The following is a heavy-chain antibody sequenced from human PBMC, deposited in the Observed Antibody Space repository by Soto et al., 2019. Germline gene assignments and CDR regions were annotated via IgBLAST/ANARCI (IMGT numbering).Heavy chain of an antibody. CDR2: ISAYNGNT. CDR1: GYTFTSYG. V-gene: IGHV1-18*01. J-gene: IGHJ5*02. CDR3: ARDTSTSAYCSSTSCYAGLWFDP. D-gene: IGHD2-2*01. Sequence: ASVKVSCKASGYTFTSYGISWVRQAPGQGLEWMGWISAYNGNTNYAQKLQGRVTMTTDTSTSTAYMELRSLRSDDTAVYYCARDTSTSAYCSSTSCYAGLWFDPWGQGTLVTVSS.